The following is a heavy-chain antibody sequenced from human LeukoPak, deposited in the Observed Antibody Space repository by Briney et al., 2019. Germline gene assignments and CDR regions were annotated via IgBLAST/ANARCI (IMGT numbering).Heavy chain of an antibody. V-gene: IGHV4-34*01. CDR3: ARVIGVSSSWPGTQFYGMDV. CDR2: INHSGST. D-gene: IGHD6-13*01. J-gene: IGHJ6*02. Sequence: SETLSLTCAVYGGSFSGYYWSWIRQPPGKGLEWIGEINHSGSTNYNPSLKSRVTISVDTSENQFSLKLSSVTAADTAVYYCARVIGVSSSWPGTQFYGMDVWGQGTTVTVSS. CDR1: GGSFSGYY.